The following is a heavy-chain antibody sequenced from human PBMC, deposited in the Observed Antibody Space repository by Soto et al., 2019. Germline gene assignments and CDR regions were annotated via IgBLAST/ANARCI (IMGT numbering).Heavy chain of an antibody. J-gene: IGHJ4*02. CDR2: ISSSSSYI. V-gene: IGHV3-21*01. D-gene: IGHD2-8*01. CDR1: GFTFSSYS. CDR3: ARDQGQGLIPASNPPDY. Sequence: GGSLRLSCAASGFTFSSYSMNWVRQAPGKGLEWVSSISSSSSYIYYADSVKGRFTISRDNAKNSLYLQMNSLRAEDTAVYYCARDQGQGLIPASNPPDYWGQGTLVTVSS.